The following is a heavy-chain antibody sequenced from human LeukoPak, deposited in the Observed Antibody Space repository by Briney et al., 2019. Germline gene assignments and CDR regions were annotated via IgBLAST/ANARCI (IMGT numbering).Heavy chain of an antibody. V-gene: IGHV4-59*08. D-gene: IGHD3-22*01. Sequence: SETLSLTCTVSGGSISSYYWSWIRQPPGKGLEWIGYIYYSGSTNYNPSLKSRVTISVDTSKNEFSLKLTSVTAADTAVYYCASSPSGYWWNFDCWGQGTLVTVSS. CDR3: ASSPSGYWWNFDC. J-gene: IGHJ4*02. CDR1: GGSISSYY. CDR2: IYYSGST.